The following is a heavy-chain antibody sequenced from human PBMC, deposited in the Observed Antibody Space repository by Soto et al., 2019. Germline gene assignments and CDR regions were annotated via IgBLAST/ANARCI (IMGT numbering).Heavy chain of an antibody. D-gene: IGHD1-26*01. V-gene: IGHV1-2*02. J-gene: IGHJ4*02. CDR2: INPKSGYT. CDR1: GYTFTGDY. Sequence: QVQLVQSGAEVKNPGASVSVSCKASGYTFTGDYLHWVRQAPGQGLEWMAWINPKSGYTKSAQKFQARVTLTRDTSISTAYMELRSLRSEDTAVYFCARYTGSNSLFDSWGQGTLVNVSS. CDR3: ARYTGSNSLFDS.